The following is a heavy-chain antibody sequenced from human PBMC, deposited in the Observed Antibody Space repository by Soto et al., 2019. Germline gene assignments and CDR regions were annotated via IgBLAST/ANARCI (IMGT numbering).Heavy chain of an antibody. CDR3: ARNGFQWGYY. V-gene: IGHV4-34*01. D-gene: IGHD1-26*01. CDR2: INHSGST. J-gene: IGHJ4*02. CDR1: GGSFSGYY. Sequence: QVQLQQWGAGLLKPSETLSLTCAVYGGSFSGYYWSWIRQPPGKGLEWIGEINHSGSTNYNPSLKSRVTISVDTSKNQFYLKLSSVTAADTAVYYYARNGFQWGYYWGQGTLVTVSS.